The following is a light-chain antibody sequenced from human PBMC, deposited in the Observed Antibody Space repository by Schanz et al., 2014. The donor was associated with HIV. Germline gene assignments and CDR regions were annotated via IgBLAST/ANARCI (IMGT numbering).Light chain of an antibody. CDR3: QVWESSTDMV. V-gene: IGLV1-44*01. CDR2: YNG. CDR1: TSSIKTNT. Sequence: QSVLTQPPSASGTPGQRVTISCSGSTSSIKTNTVNWFQQLPGTAPKLLIYYNGQRPSGVPDRFSGSNVGNTATLTISWVEAGDEADYYCQVWESSTDMVFGGGTQLTVL. J-gene: IGLJ2*01.